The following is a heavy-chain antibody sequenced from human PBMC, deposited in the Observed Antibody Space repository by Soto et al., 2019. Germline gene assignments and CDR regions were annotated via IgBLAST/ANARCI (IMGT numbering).Heavy chain of an antibody. Sequence: GGSLRLSCAASGFTFDDYTMHWVRQAPGKGLEWVSLISWDGGSTYYADSVKGRFTISRDNSKNSLYLQMNSLRTEDTALYYCAKDIAGARTYYYYGMDVWRQGTTVTVPS. CDR3: AKDIAGARTYYYYGMDV. V-gene: IGHV3-43*01. CDR2: ISWDGGST. J-gene: IGHJ6*02. CDR1: GFTFDDYT. D-gene: IGHD6-6*01.